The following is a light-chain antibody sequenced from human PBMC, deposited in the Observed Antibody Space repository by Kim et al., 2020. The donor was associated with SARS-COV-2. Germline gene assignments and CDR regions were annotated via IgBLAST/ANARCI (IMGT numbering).Light chain of an antibody. V-gene: IGLV3-1*01. CDR3: QAWDSSTVV. CDR2: EDS. Sequence: SYELTQPPSVSVSPGQTASITCSGDKLGDKYACWYHQKPGQSPVLVIYEDSKRPAGIPERISGSNSGNTATLTISGTQAMDEADYYCQAWDSSTVVFGGGTQLTVL. J-gene: IGLJ2*01. CDR1: KLGDKY.